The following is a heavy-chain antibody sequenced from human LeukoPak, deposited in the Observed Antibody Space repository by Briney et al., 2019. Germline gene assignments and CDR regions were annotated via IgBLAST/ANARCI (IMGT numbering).Heavy chain of an antibody. V-gene: IGHV4-34*01. Sequence: SETLSLTCAVYGGSFSGYYWSWIRQPPGKGLEWIGEINHSGSTNYNPSLKSRVTISVDTSKKQFSLKLSSVTAADTAVYYCARTYDSSGYAPWDSFDYWGQGTLVTVSS. CDR1: GGSFSGYY. CDR2: INHSGST. J-gene: IGHJ4*02. CDR3: ARTYDSSGYAPWDSFDY. D-gene: IGHD3-22*01.